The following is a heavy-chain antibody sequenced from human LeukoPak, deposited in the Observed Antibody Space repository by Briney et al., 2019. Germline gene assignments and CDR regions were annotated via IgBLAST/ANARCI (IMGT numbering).Heavy chain of an antibody. CDR1: GFTFSSYS. J-gene: IGHJ4*02. V-gene: IGHV3-21*01. D-gene: IGHD2-15*01. CDR3: ARLPRLYCSGGSCVRDY. CDR2: ISSSSSYI. Sequence: GGSLRLSCAASGFTFSSYSMNWVRQAPGKGLEWVSFISSSSSYIYYADSVKGRFTISRDNAKNSLYLQMNSLRAEDTAVYYCARLPRLYCSGGSCVRDYWGQGTLVTVSS.